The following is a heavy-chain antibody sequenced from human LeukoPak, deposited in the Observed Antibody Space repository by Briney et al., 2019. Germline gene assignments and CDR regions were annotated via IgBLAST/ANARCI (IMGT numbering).Heavy chain of an antibody. Sequence: SETLSLTCTVSGGSMSSYYWSWIRQPPGKGLEWIGYIYNTGSTNYNPSLKSRVTISVDTSKNQFSLNLSSVTAADTAVYYCARDGGHSYGYDYYFDYWGQGTLVTVSS. CDR3: ARDGGHSYGYDYYFDY. CDR2: IYNTGST. CDR1: GGSMSSYY. J-gene: IGHJ4*02. V-gene: IGHV4-59*01. D-gene: IGHD5-18*01.